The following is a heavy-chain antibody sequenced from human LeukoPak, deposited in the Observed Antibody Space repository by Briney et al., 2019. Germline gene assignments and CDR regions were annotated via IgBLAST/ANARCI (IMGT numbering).Heavy chain of an antibody. CDR1: SGSFSGYS. J-gene: IGHJ5*02. CDR2: INHSGSS. Sequence: SETLSLTCAVYSGSFSGYSWNWIRQPPGKGLDWIGEINHSGSSNYNPSLKSRVTISLDPSKNQFSLNLTSITAADTAVYYFARGPMRSWFDPWGQGTLVTVSS. V-gene: IGHV4-34*01. CDR3: ARGPMRSWFDP.